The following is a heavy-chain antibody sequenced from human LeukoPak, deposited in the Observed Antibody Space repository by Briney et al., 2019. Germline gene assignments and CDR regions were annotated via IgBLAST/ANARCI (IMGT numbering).Heavy chain of an antibody. D-gene: IGHD2-2*02. Sequence: GGSLRLSCAASGFTFSSHWMHWVRQAPGKGLVWVSRINGDGSNTTYADSVKGRFTISRDNAKNTLYLQMNSLRAEDTAVYYCARGLYCSSTSCYSPYNWFDPWGQGTLVTVSS. CDR1: GFTFSSHW. V-gene: IGHV3-74*03. CDR3: ARGLYCSSTSCYSPYNWFDP. J-gene: IGHJ5*02. CDR2: INGDGSNT.